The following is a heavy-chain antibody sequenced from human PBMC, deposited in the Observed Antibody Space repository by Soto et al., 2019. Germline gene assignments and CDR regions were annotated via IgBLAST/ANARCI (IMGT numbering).Heavy chain of an antibody. CDR1: GESFSGHI. CDR2: INHSGSA. Sequence: QVQLQQSGAGLLKPSETLSLTCAVYGESFSGHIWTWIRQTPGKGLQWIGQINHSGSASYNPSLKSRVIISVHTSNSQFSLELSSVTAADTAVYYCARGLITGSHYSGGWYYFDSWGQGTQVTVSS. V-gene: IGHV4-34*01. CDR3: ARGLITGSHYSGGWYYFDS. J-gene: IGHJ4*02. D-gene: IGHD6-19*01.